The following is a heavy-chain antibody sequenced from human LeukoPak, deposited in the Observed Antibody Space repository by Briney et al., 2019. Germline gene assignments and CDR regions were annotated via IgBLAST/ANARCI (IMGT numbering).Heavy chain of an antibody. CDR2: IYYSGST. Sequence: SETLSLTRTVSGGSISSGGYYWSWIRQHPGKGLEWIGYIYYSGSTYYNPSLKSRVTISVDTSKNQFSLKLSSVTAADTAVYYCARAWDKVGFDPWGQGTLVTVSS. J-gene: IGHJ5*02. V-gene: IGHV4-31*03. D-gene: IGHD5-12*01. CDR3: ARAWDKVGFDP. CDR1: GGSISSGGYY.